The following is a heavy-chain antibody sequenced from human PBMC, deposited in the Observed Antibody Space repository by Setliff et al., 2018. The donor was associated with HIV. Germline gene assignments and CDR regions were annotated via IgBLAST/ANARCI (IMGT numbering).Heavy chain of an antibody. CDR2: SKHSGNT. CDR3: HLEVPLMMGTTPPL. CDR1: GGSFNAYY. D-gene: IGHD1-7*01. J-gene: IGHJ4*02. V-gene: IGHV4-34*01. Sequence: NPSETLSLTCDVSGGSFNAYYWSWIRQPPGKGLEWIGESKHSGNTTYNPSLKSRVTISADTTKNQFSLKLNTVTAADTAVYYCHLEVPLMMGTTPPLWGQGTLVTVSS.